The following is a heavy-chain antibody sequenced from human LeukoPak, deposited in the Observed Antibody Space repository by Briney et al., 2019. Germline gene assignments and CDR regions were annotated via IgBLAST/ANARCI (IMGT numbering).Heavy chain of an antibody. CDR1: GLSFGDYG. CDR2: IQSKTYGEGT. J-gene: IGHJ4*02. Sequence: GGSLRLSCTVSGLSFGDYGMSWVRQAPGRGLEWVSFIQSKTYGEGTMYAASVRGRFTISRDDSRSTAYLQMNSLKTEDTAVYYCTASDHLYCSSSSCHFDYWGQGTLATVAS. CDR3: TASDHLYCSSSSCHFDY. V-gene: IGHV3-49*04. D-gene: IGHD2-15*01.